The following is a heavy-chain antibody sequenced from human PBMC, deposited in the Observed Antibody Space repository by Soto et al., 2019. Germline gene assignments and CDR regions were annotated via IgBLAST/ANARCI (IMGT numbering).Heavy chain of an antibody. Sequence: EVQLVESGGGLVKPGGSLRLSCAATGFTFSNAWMNWVRQAPGKGLEWVGRIKSKTDGGTTDYAAPVKGRFTISRDDSKNTLYLQMNSLKTEDTAVYYCTTDPMYNWNYRVDFDYWGQGTLVTVSS. V-gene: IGHV3-15*07. CDR1: GFTFSNAW. J-gene: IGHJ4*02. CDR2: IKSKTDGGTT. CDR3: TTDPMYNWNYRVDFDY. D-gene: IGHD1-7*01.